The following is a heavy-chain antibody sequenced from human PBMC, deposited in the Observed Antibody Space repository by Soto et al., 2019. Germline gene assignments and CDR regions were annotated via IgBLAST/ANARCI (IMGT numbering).Heavy chain of an antibody. Sequence: EVQLVESGGGLVQPGGSLRLSCAASGFTFSSYSMNWVRQAPGKGREWDSCIRSSSSTIYYADAEKGRFTISRDNANNSLYLQTISLRAEHNAVDYSARNLRTGGYWGKRTLLTVST. CDR1: GFTFSSYS. CDR3: ARNLRTGGY. J-gene: IGHJ4*01. CDR2: IRSSSSTI. V-gene: IGHV3-48*01.